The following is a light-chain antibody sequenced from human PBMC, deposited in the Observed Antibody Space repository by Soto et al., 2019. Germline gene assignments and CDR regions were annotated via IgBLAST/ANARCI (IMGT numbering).Light chain of an antibody. CDR1: SSDVGGYNY. CDR2: DVT. J-gene: IGLJ1*01. CDR3: TSYTTSSTYV. V-gene: IGLV2-14*01. Sequence: QSALTQPASVSGSPGQSIAISCTGTSSDVGGYNYVSWYQQHPGKATKLMLYDVTNRPSGVSDRFSGSKSGNTASLTISGLQAEDEADYYCTSYTTSSTYVFGTGTKVTVL.